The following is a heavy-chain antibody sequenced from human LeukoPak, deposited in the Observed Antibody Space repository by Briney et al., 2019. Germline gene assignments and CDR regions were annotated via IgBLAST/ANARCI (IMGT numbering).Heavy chain of an antibody. Sequence: GGSLRLSCAAPGFTFSSYWMHWVRQAPGKGLVWVSRINSDGSSTSYADSVKGRFTISRDNAKNTLYLQMNSLRAEDTAVYYCARGGLWFGESSYYYYYMDVWGKGTTVTVSS. CDR3: ARGGLWFGESSYYYYYMDV. J-gene: IGHJ6*03. CDR1: GFTFSSYW. CDR2: INSDGSST. V-gene: IGHV3-74*01. D-gene: IGHD3-10*01.